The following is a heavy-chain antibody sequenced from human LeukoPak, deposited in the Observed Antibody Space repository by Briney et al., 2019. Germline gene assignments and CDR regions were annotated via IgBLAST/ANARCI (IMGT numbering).Heavy chain of an antibody. CDR2: IKEDGKDK. V-gene: IGHV3-7*01. J-gene: IGHJ5*02. CDR1: GFIFSRYW. CDR3: ARDCGRGFDL. Sequence: GGSLRLSCAASGFIFSRYWMTWVRQAPGKGLEWVANIKEDGKDKYYVDSVKGRFTISKDNAKNSLYVQMNSLRADDTAVYYCARDCGRGFDLWGQGTLVTVSS.